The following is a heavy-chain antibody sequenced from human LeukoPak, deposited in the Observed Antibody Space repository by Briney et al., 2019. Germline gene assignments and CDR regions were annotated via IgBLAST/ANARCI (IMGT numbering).Heavy chain of an antibody. J-gene: IGHJ4*02. V-gene: IGHV1-46*01. CDR1: GYSFTSYF. CDR3: ARMTTVTTGLDY. CDR2: INPSGGSA. D-gene: IGHD4-17*01. Sequence: ASVKVSCKASGYSFTSYFIHWVRQAPGQGLEWMGIINPSGGSASYAQKFQGRVTMTRDMSTSTVYMELSSLRSEDTAVYYCARMTTVTTGLDYWGQGTLVTVSP.